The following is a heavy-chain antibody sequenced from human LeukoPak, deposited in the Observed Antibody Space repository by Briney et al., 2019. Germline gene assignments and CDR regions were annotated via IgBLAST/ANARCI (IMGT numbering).Heavy chain of an antibody. CDR2: IKQDGSEK. CDR1: GFTFSSYW. V-gene: IGHV3-7*01. D-gene: IGHD6-19*01. Sequence: PGGSLRLSCVASGFTFSSYWMNWVRQAPGKGLEWVANIKQDGSEKYYMDSVKGRFTISRDNAKNSPYLQMNSLRAEDTAVYYCARSSGWVIDYWGQGTLVTVSS. CDR3: ARSSGWVIDY. J-gene: IGHJ4*02.